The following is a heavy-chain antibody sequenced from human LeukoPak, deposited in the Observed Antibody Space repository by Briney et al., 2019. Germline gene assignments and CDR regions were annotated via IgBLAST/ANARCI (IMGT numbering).Heavy chain of an antibody. Sequence: SETLSLTCTVSGCSISSYYWNWIRQPPGKGLEWIGYIYYSGSTNYNPSLKSRVTISVDTSKNQFSLKLSSVTAADTAVYYCARQIVVVPAALYWFDPWDQGTLVTVSS. CDR1: GCSISSYY. J-gene: IGHJ5*02. D-gene: IGHD2-15*01. CDR3: ARQIVVVPAALYWFDP. CDR2: IYYSGST. V-gene: IGHV4-59*08.